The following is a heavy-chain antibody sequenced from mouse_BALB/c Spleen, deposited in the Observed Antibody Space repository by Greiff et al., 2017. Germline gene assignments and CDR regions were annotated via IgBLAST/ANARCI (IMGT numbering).Heavy chain of an antibody. CDR3: AKHPVLWSYYYAMDY. D-gene: IGHD1-1*02. J-gene: IGHJ4*01. CDR1: GFSLTDYG. V-gene: IGHV2-6-5*01. Sequence: VNLVESGPGLVAPSQSLSITCTVSGFSLTDYGVSWIRQPPGKGLEWLGVIWGGGSTYYNSALKSRLSISKDNSKSQVFLKMNSLQTDDTAMYYCAKHPVLWSYYYAMDYWGQGTSVTVSS. CDR2: IWGGGST.